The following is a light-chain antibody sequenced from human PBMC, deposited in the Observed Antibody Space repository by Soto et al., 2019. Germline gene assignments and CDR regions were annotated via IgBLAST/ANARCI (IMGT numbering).Light chain of an antibody. CDR1: SGSIALNY. CDR2: EDD. J-gene: IGLJ3*02. Sequence: FMLTQPHSVSESPGKTVTISCTRSSGSIALNYVQWYQQRPGSAPTTVIYEDDQRPSGVPARLSGSIDRSFNAASLTISGLKTDDEADYYCQSYDRNTWVFGGGTKLTVL. V-gene: IGLV6-57*03. CDR3: QSYDRNTWV.